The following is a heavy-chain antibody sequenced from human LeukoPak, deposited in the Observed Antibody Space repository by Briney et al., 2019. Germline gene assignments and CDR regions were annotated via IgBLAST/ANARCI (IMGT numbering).Heavy chain of an antibody. CDR3: ARERIHSFDP. CDR2: IWYDGSNK. J-gene: IGHJ5*02. D-gene: IGHD2-15*01. Sequence: GGSLRLSCAASGLTFSSYGMHWVRQAPGKGLEWVAVIWYDGSNKYYAGSVKGRFTISRDNSKNTLYLQMNSLRAEDTAVYYCARERIHSFDPWGQGTLVTVSS. V-gene: IGHV3-33*01. CDR1: GLTFSSYG.